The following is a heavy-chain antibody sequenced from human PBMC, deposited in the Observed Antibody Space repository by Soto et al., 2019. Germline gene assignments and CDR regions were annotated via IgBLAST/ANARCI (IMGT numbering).Heavy chain of an antibody. CDR1: GYTFTSYG. Sequence: ASVKVSCKASGYTFTSYGISRLRQAPGQGLEWMGWISAYNGNTNYAQKLQGRVTMTTDTSTSTAYMELRSLRSDDTAVYYCARYETTVAPFDYWGQGTLVTVSS. CDR3: ARYETTVAPFDY. CDR2: ISAYNGNT. V-gene: IGHV1-18*01. D-gene: IGHD4-17*01. J-gene: IGHJ4*02.